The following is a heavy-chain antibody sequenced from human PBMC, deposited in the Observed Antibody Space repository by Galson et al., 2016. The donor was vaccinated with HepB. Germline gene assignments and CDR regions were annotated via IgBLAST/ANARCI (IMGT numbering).Heavy chain of an antibody. CDR3: SCEMAVLVAEMYDFDY. D-gene: IGHD2-15*01. CDR1: GFSFGDYA. CDR2: IRSRAYGGTA. V-gene: IGHV3-49*03. J-gene: IGHJ4*01. Sequence: SLRLSCAASGFSFGDYAMSWFRQVPGKGLEWVGFIRSRAYGGTAEYAASVKGRFTISRDDSKSNVYLQMNSLKSDGTVVYYCSCEMAVLVAEMYDFDYWGQGTLVTVSS.